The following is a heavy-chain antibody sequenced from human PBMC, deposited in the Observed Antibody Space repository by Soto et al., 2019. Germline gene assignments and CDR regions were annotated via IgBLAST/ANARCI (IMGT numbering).Heavy chain of an antibody. CDR3: ARDRGSSWPEPYYYYYGMDV. D-gene: IGHD6-13*01. CDR1: GFTFSSYG. J-gene: IGHJ6*02. Sequence: GGSLRLSCAASGFTFSSYGMHWVRQAPGKGLEWVAVIWYDGSNKYYADSVKGRFTISRDNSKNTLYLQMNSLRAEDTAVYYCARDRGSSWPEPYYYYYGMDVWGQGTTVTVSS. V-gene: IGHV3-33*01. CDR2: IWYDGSNK.